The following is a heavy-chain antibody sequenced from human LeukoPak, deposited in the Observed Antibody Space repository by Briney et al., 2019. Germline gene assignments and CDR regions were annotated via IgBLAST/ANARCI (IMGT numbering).Heavy chain of an antibody. CDR3: ARDGPDSSSSDFDY. Sequence: GGSLRLSCAASGFTFSSYWMSWVRQAQGKGLEWVANIKQDGSAKYYVDSVKGRFTISRDNAKNSLYLQMDSLRVEDAAVYYCARDGPDSSSSDFDYWGQGTLVTVSS. D-gene: IGHD6-6*01. J-gene: IGHJ4*02. V-gene: IGHV3-7*01. CDR1: GFTFSSYW. CDR2: IKQDGSAK.